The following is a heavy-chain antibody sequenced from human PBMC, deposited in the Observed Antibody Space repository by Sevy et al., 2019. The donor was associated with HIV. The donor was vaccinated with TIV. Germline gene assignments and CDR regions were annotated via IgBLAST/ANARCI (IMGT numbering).Heavy chain of an antibody. CDR3: AKRRVQSGLSGGGANYGMDV. V-gene: IGHV3-23*01. Sequence: GESLKISCAASGFPFSSYAMSWVRQAPGRGLEWVSPLIGRGRRTYYADSVTGRFIISRDNSRNTLYLQMNSLRAEDTAIYYCAKRRVQSGLSGGGANYGMDVCGRGTTVTVSS. CDR2: LIGRGRRT. D-gene: IGHD2-8*02. J-gene: IGHJ6*02. CDR1: GFPFSSYA.